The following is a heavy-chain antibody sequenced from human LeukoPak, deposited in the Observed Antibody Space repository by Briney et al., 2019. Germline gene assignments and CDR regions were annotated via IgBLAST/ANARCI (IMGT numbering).Heavy chain of an antibody. V-gene: IGHV4-39*01. CDR1: GGPISSSTFY. CDR3: ARAGYYYDSKGKFDP. CDR2: LYYSGST. D-gene: IGHD3-22*01. J-gene: IGHJ5*02. Sequence: SEPLSLTYSVSGGPISSSTFYWGWIRPPPGKSLEWFGSLYYSGSTYYNPSLKSRVTISVDTSKNQFSLKLSSVTAADTAVYYCARAGYYYDSKGKFDPWGQGTLVTVSS.